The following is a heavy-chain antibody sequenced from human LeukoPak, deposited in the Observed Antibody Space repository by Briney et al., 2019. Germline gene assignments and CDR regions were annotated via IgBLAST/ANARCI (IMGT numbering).Heavy chain of an antibody. CDR2: ISYDGSNK. J-gene: IGHJ4*02. CDR3: AKGRLLTGTARFDY. D-gene: IGHD1-20*01. Sequence: GGSLRLSCAASGFTFSSYAMHWVRQAPGKGLEWVAVISYDGSNKYYADSVKGRFTISRDNSKNTLYLQMNSLRAEDTAVYYCAKGRLLTGTARFDYWGQGTLVTVSS. V-gene: IGHV3-30-3*01. CDR1: GFTFSSYA.